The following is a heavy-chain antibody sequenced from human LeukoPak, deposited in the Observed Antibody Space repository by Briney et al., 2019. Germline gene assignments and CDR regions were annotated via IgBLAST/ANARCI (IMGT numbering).Heavy chain of an antibody. CDR1: GFTFSSYW. Sequence: GRSLRLSCAASGFTFSSYWMHWVRQAPGKGLVWVSRINTDGSSTSYADSVKGRFTISRNNAKNTLYLQMNSLRAEDTAVYYCARGHYDFWSGHNWFDPWGQGTLVTVSS. D-gene: IGHD3-3*01. V-gene: IGHV3-74*01. CDR2: INTDGSST. J-gene: IGHJ5*02. CDR3: ARGHYDFWSGHNWFDP.